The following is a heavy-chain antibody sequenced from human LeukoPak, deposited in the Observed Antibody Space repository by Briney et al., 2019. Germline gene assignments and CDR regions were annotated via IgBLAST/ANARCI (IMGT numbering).Heavy chain of an antibody. D-gene: IGHD3-22*01. CDR3: ARGGTGDYYDSSGYHDY. Sequence: GASVKVSCKASGYTFTSYDINWVRQATGQGLEWMGWMNPNSGNTGYVQKFQGRVTITRNTSISTAYMELSSLRSEDTAVYYCARGGTGDYYDSSGYHDYWGQGTLVTVSS. CDR2: MNPNSGNT. V-gene: IGHV1-8*03. CDR1: GYTFTSYD. J-gene: IGHJ4*02.